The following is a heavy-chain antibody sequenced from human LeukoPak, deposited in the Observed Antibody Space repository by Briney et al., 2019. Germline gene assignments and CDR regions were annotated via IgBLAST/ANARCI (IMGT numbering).Heavy chain of an antibody. CDR1: GFTFSSYD. CDR2: IDTAGDP. J-gene: IGHJ6*04. D-gene: IGHD1-26*01. V-gene: IGHV3-13*05. CDR3: ARGGAYGLDV. Sequence: GGSLRLSCAASGFTFSSYDMYWVRQATGKGLEWVSGIDTAGDPYYPGSVKGRFTMSRENAKNSLYLQMNSLRAGDTAVYYCARGGAYGLDVWGKGTTVTVSS.